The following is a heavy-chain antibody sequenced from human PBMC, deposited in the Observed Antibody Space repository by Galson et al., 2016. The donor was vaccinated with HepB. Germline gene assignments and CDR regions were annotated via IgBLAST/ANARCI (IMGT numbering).Heavy chain of an antibody. V-gene: IGHV3-30*04. Sequence: SLRLSCAASGFTFSSYAMHWVRQAPGKGLECVAVISYDGSNKYYTDSVKGRFTISRDNSKNTPYLQMNSLRAEDTAVYYCASGPTLVAAFRYWGQGTVVTVSS. J-gene: IGHJ4*02. CDR3: ASGPTLVAAFRY. CDR2: ISYDGSNK. D-gene: IGHD2-15*01. CDR1: GFTFSSYA.